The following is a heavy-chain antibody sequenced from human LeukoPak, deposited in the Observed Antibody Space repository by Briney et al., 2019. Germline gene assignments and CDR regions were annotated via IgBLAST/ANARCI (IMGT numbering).Heavy chain of an antibody. D-gene: IGHD6-13*01. Sequence: SETLSLTRAVYGGSFSGYYWSWIRQPPGKGLEWIGEINHSGSTNYNPSLKSRVTISVDTSKNQFSLKLSSVTAADTAVYYCARGNRGATFPIAAARPRIFDYWGQGTLVTVSS. J-gene: IGHJ4*02. CDR2: INHSGST. CDR1: GGSFSGYY. V-gene: IGHV4-34*01. CDR3: ARGNRGATFPIAAARPRIFDY.